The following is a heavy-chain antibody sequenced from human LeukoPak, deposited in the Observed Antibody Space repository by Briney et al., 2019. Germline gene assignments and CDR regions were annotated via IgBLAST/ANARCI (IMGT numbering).Heavy chain of an antibody. CDR2: IAYDGSNK. J-gene: IGHJ4*02. Sequence: PGGSLRLSCAASGFTFSSYGMHWVRQAPGKGLEWVAVIAYDGSNKYYADSGKGRFTISRDNSKNTLYLQMNSLRAEDTAVYYCAKDYYYGSGSYYDYWGQGTLVTVSS. CDR3: AKDYYYGSGSYYDY. D-gene: IGHD3-10*01. CDR1: GFTFSSYG. V-gene: IGHV3-30*18.